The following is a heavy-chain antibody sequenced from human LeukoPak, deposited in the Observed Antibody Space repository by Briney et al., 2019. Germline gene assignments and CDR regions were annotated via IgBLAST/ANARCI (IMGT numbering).Heavy chain of an antibody. CDR2: ISGSGGST. D-gene: IGHD3-10*01. V-gene: IGHV3-23*01. Sequence: GGSLRLSCAASGFTFSSFAMSWVRQAPGKGLEWVSAISGSGGSTYYADSVKGRFTISRDNSKNTLYLQMNSLRAEDTALYYCAKDRSITMVRGVTENWLDPWGQGTLVTVSS. CDR3: AKDRSITMVRGVTENWLDP. J-gene: IGHJ5*02. CDR1: GFTFSSFA.